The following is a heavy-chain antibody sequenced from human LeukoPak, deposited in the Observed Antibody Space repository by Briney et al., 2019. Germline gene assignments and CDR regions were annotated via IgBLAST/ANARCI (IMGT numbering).Heavy chain of an antibody. Sequence: GGSLRLSCAASGFTFNDCAMHWGRQTPGQGLEWVSLISGDGGITYYADSVKGRFTVSRDNSKNSLYLQTNSLRTEDSAFYYCAKDIHGYTYGFDHWGQGTLVTVSS. V-gene: IGHV3-43*02. D-gene: IGHD5-18*01. CDR2: ISGDGGIT. J-gene: IGHJ4*02. CDR1: GFTFNDCA. CDR3: AKDIHGYTYGFDH.